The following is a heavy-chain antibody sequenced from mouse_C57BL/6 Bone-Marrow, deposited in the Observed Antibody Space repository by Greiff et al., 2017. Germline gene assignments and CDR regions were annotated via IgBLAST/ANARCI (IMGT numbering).Heavy chain of an antibody. J-gene: IGHJ2*01. CDR3: ARGIYYYGSSPYFDY. V-gene: IGHV1-81*01. CDR1: GYTFTSYG. Sequence: SGAELARPGASVKLSCKASGYTFTSYGISWVKQRTGQGLEWIGEIYPRSGNTYYNEKFKGKATLTADKSSSTAYMELRSLTSEDSAVYFCARGIYYYGSSPYFDYWGQGTTLTVSS. D-gene: IGHD1-1*01. CDR2: IYPRSGNT.